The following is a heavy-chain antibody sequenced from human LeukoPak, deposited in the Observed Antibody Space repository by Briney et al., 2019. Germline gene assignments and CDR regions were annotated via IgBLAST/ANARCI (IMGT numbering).Heavy chain of an antibody. CDR1: GGSISSSSYY. J-gene: IGHJ3*02. CDR2: INHSGSTT. V-gene: IGHV4-39*07. CDR3: ARDSGGSYLLYAFDI. D-gene: IGHD1-26*01. Sequence: PSETLSLTCTVSGGSISSSSYYWTWIRQPPGKGLEWIGEINHSGSTTNYNPSLKNRVTISVDMYKNQFSLKLSSVTAADTAVYYCARDSGGSYLLYAFDIWGQGTMVTVSS.